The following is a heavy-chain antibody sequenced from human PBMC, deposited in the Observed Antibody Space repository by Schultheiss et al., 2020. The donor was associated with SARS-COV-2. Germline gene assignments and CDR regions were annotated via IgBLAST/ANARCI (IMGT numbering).Heavy chain of an antibody. V-gene: IGHV4-31*03. D-gene: IGHD3-9*01. Sequence: SETLSLTCTVSGGSISSGGYYWSWIRQHPGKGLEWIGYIYYSGSTYYNPSLKSRVTISVDTSKNQFSLKLSSVTAADTAVYYCARGAFSRAGYLISPFDYWGQGTLVTVSS. CDR2: IYYSGST. J-gene: IGHJ4*02. CDR3: ARGAFSRAGYLISPFDY. CDR1: GGSISSGGYY.